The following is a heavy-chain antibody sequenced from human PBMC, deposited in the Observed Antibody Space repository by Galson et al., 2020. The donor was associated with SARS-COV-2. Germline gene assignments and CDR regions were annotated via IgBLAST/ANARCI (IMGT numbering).Heavy chain of an antibody. Sequence: ASVKVSCKASGYTFTSYYMHWVRQAPGQGLEWMGIINPSGGSTSYAQKFQGRVTMTRDTSTSTVYMELSSLRSEDTAVYYCARGSLYYYGSGSYGLGYYYGMDVWGQGTTVTVSS. V-gene: IGHV1-46*01. CDR1: GYTFTSYY. D-gene: IGHD3-10*01. CDR3: ARGSLYYYGSGSYGLGYYYGMDV. J-gene: IGHJ6*02. CDR2: INPSGGST.